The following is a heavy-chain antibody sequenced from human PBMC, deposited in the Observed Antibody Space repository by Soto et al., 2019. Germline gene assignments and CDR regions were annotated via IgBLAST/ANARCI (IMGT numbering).Heavy chain of an antibody. CDR1: GYTFSNYG. D-gene: IGHD6-19*01. J-gene: IGHJ6*02. Sequence: QVQLVQSGAEVKKPGASVTVSCKTSGYTFSNYGINWVRQAHGQGLEWMGWISGYNGNKNYEQSVQGRFTMTTDTSTGTVYMELRSLKADDTSIYYCARYIMVGGWFDPNYYHGMDVRGQGTKVTGSS. CDR2: ISGYNGNK. CDR3: ARYIMVGGWFDPNYYHGMDV. V-gene: IGHV1-18*01.